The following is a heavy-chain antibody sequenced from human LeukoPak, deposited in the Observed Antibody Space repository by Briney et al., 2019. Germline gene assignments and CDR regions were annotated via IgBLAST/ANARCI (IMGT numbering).Heavy chain of an antibody. J-gene: IGHJ4*02. V-gene: IGHV1-18*01. D-gene: IGHD6-13*01. CDR2: ISAYNGNT. CDR3: ARDLEDSSSWFSGIGY. Sequence: GASVKVSCKASGYTFTSYGISWVRQAPGQGLEWMGWISAYNGNTNYAQKLQGRVTMTTDTSTSTAYMELRSLRSDDTAVYYCARDLEDSSSWFSGIGYWGQGTLVTVSS. CDR1: GYTFTSYG.